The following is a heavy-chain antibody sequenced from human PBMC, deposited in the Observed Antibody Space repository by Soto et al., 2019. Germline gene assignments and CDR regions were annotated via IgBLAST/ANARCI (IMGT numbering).Heavy chain of an antibody. J-gene: IGHJ4*02. D-gene: IGHD2-15*01. CDR3: ARPCAYCSGGSCSSSFHFDY. V-gene: IGHV1-46*03. Sequence: ASVKVSCKASGYTFTSYYMHWVRQAPGQGLEWMGIINPSGGSTSYAQKFQGRVTMTRDTSTSTVYMELSSLRSEDTAVYYCARPCAYCSGGSCSSSFHFDYRGQGTLVTVSS. CDR1: GYTFTSYY. CDR2: INPSGGST.